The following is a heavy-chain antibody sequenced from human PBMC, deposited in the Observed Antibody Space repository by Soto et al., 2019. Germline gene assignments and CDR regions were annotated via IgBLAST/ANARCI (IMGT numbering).Heavy chain of an antibody. D-gene: IGHD6-13*01. Sequence: PETLSLTCPVSGGSIKSSNCWSWVRQPPGKGLEWIGEIYHSGSTNYNPSLKSRVTISVDKSKNQFSLKLSSVTAADTAVYYCARAAMGGSSWPFDYWGQGTLVTVS. CDR3: ARAAMGGSSWPFDY. CDR2: IYHSGST. CDR1: GGSIKSSNC. V-gene: IGHV4-4*03. J-gene: IGHJ4*02.